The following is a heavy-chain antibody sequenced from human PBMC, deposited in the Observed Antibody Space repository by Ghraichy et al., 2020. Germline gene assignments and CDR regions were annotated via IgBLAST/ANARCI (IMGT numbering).Heavy chain of an antibody. V-gene: IGHV4-4*02. CDR1: GGSISSSNW. CDR3: ARGLDSSGYYYFDY. D-gene: IGHD3-22*01. Sequence: SETLSLTCAVSGGSISSSNWWSWVRQPPGKGLEWIGEIYHSGSTNYNPSLKSRVTISVDKSKNQFSLKLSSVTAADTAVYYCARGLDSSGYYYFDYWGQGTLVTVSS. J-gene: IGHJ4*02. CDR2: IYHSGST.